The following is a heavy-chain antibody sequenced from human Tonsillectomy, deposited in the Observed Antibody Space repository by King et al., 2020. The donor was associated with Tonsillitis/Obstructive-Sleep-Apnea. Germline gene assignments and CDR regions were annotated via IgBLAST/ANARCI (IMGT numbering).Heavy chain of an antibody. J-gene: IGHJ2*01. V-gene: IGHV3-33*01. D-gene: IGHD5-18*01. CDR1: GFTFSTYG. CDR3: ASDWENYTCGSGSCFDL. CDR2: IWYDGSNK. Sequence: VQLVESGGGVVQPGRSLRLSCAASGFTFSTYGMHWVRQAPGKGLEWVAVIWYDGSNKYYADSVKGRLTISRDNSKNTLYLQMNSLRAEDTAVYYCASDWENYTCGSGSCFDLWGRGTLVTVSS.